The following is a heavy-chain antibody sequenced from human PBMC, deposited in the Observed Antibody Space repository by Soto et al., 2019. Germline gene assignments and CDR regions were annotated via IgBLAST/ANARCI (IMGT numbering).Heavy chain of an antibody. V-gene: IGHV6-1*01. CDR1: GDSVSSNGAC. J-gene: IGHJ6*02. D-gene: IGHD2-15*01. CDR2: IYYRSKWFH. CDR3: ARVHCSAGTCLDGLDF. Sequence: SQTLTLTCVISGDSVSSNGACWNWIRQSPSRGLQWLGRIYYRSKWFHDYAASVESRMAINPDTSRNQFSLQLNYVTPEDTAVYYCARVHCSAGTCLDGLDFWGQGTTVTVSS.